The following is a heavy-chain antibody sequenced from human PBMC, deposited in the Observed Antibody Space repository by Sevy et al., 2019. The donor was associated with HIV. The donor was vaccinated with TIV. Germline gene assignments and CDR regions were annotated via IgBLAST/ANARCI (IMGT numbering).Heavy chain of an antibody. Sequence: SETLSLTCTVSGGSINTYYWSWIRQPPGKGLEWIGYVYYSGTTDNNPSLKSRVTISVDTSKNQFSLKVTSVNAADTAVYYCARNRLYSSDAFDIWGQGTMVTVSS. V-gene: IGHV4-59*12. CDR2: VYYSGTT. CDR1: GGSINTYY. CDR3: ARNRLYSSDAFDI. J-gene: IGHJ3*02. D-gene: IGHD5-18*01.